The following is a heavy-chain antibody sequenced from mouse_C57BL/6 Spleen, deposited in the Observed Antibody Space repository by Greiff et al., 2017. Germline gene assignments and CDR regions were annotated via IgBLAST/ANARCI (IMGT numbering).Heavy chain of an antibody. J-gene: IGHJ2*01. CDR1: GYAFSSSW. CDR3: ARSLRLDFDD. V-gene: IGHV1-82*01. Sequence: VQLQQSGPELVKPGASVKISCKASGYAFSSSWLNWVKQRPGKGLGWIGRIYPGDGDTNYNGKFKGKATLTADESSSTAYMQLSSLASEDSAVYFCARSLRLDFDDWGQGTTLTVSS. CDR2: IYPGDGDT. D-gene: IGHD1-1*01.